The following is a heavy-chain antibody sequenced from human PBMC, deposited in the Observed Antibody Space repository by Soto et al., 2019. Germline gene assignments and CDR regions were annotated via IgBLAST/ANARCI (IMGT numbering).Heavy chain of an antibody. V-gene: IGHV1-18*01. J-gene: IGHJ4*02. CDR3: ARFQKEGIPAVVDY. Sequence: QVHLVQSGTEVKKPGASVKVSCKAPGYTFSDYGISWFQQTPGQGLEWMGGISAYKGDRNYTQKFDDRVTMPTDSSSSTAYMELRSLRPDDTAVYYCARFQKEGIPAVVDYGGQGTLLTVSS. D-gene: IGHD2-2*01. CDR1: GYTFSDYG. CDR2: ISAYKGDR.